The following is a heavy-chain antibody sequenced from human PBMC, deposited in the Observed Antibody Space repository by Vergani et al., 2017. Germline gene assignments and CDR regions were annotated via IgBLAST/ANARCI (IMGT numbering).Heavy chain of an antibody. CDR2: IYYSGST. CDR3: ASIQKYYYYGMDV. CDR1: GGSISSYY. D-gene: IGHD1-1*01. V-gene: IGHV4-59*01. Sequence: QVQLQESGPGLVKPSETLSLTCTVSGGSISSYYWSWIRQPPGKGLEWIGYIYYSGSTNYNPSLKSRVTISVDTSKNQFSLKLSSVTAADTAVYYCASIQKYYYYGMDVWGQGTTVTVSS. J-gene: IGHJ6*02.